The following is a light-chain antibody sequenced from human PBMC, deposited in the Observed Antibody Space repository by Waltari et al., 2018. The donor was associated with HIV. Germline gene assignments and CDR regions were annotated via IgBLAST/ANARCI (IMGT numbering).Light chain of an antibody. CDR2: EVN. V-gene: IGLV2-14*01. CDR3: ISYTSSISSWV. J-gene: IGLJ3*02. Sequence: QSALTQPASVSGSPGQSLTFSCTGTSNDVGGYNYVSWYQQHPGEAPKLVIYEVNKRPSGISNRFSGSKSGNTASLTISGLQAEDEANYYCISYTSSISSWVFGGGTKLTVL. CDR1: SNDVGGYNY.